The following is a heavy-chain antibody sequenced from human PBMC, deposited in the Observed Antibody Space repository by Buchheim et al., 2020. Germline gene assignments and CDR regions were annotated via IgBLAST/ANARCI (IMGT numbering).Heavy chain of an antibody. CDR3: ARGGYCSGGSCYLNYYYYYSMDV. J-gene: IGHJ6*02. Sequence: QVQLVQSGAEVKKPGASVKVSCKASGYTFTGYYMHWVRQAPGQGLEWMGWINPNSGGTNYAQKFQGWVTMTRDTSISTAYMELSRLRSDDTAVYYCARGGYCSGGSCYLNYYYYYSMDVWGQGTT. V-gene: IGHV1-2*04. CDR1: GYTFTGYY. CDR2: INPNSGGT. D-gene: IGHD2-15*01.